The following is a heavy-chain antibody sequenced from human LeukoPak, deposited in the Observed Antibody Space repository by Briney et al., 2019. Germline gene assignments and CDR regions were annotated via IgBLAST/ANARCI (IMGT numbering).Heavy chain of an antibody. CDR2: IYYSGST. CDR3: ARSYNNAGYYYCGMDV. D-gene: IGHD5-24*01. Sequence: PSETLSLTCTVSGGSINTYYWSWIRQPPGKGLEWIGYIYYSGSTDYNPSLKSRVTISLDTSKNQFSLRLSSVTAADTAVYYCARSYNNAGYYYCGMDVWGQGTTVTVSS. J-gene: IGHJ6*02. V-gene: IGHV4-59*08. CDR1: GGSINTYY.